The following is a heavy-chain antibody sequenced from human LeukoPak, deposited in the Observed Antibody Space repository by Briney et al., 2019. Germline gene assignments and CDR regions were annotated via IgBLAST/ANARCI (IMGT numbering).Heavy chain of an antibody. Sequence: PGGSLRLSCAASGFTFSDYYMSWIRQAPGKGLEWVSYISSSGSTIYYADSVKGRFTISRDDAKNSLYLQMNSLRAEDTAVYYCARLAYYDFWSGYSTLDYWGQGTLVTVSS. CDR2: ISSSGSTI. J-gene: IGHJ4*02. CDR1: GFTFSDYY. V-gene: IGHV3-11*01. CDR3: ARLAYYDFWSGYSTLDY. D-gene: IGHD3-3*01.